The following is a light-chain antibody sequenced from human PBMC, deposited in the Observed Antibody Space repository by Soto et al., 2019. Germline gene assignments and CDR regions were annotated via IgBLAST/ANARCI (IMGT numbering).Light chain of an antibody. CDR1: QSVSSSY. J-gene: IGKJ1*01. CDR2: GAS. V-gene: IGKV3-20*01. CDR3: QQYGSLWT. Sequence: EIVLTQSPGTLSLSPGERATLSCRASQSVSSSYLAWYQQKPGQAPRLLIYGASSRATGIPDRFSGSGSGTDFTLSISRLEHEDVAMYYCQQYGSLWTFGQGTKVEIK.